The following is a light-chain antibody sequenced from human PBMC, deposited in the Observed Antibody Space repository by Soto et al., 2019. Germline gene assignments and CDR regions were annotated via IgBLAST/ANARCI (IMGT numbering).Light chain of an antibody. J-gene: IGLJ3*02. CDR1: RSDIGAYNY. V-gene: IGLV2-14*01. CDR3: SSCTTSRTLV. CDR2: EVS. Sequence: QSALTQPASVSGSPGQSITISCTGTRSDIGAYNYVSWYQKNPDKAPKLMVSEVSHRPAGVSNRFSGSKSGNTASLTISGLQTEDEADYYCSSCTTSRTLVFGGGTKLTVL.